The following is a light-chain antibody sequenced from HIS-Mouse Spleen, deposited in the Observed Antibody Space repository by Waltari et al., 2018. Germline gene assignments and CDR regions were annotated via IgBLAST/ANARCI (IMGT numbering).Light chain of an antibody. Sequence: QSALTQPASVSGSPGQSITISGTGTSTDAGVYKFCSWYQQHPGKAPKLMIYELSNRPSGVSNRFSGSKSGNTASLTISGLQAEDEADYYCSSYTSSSTVVFGGGTKLTVL. J-gene: IGLJ2*01. CDR2: ELS. CDR3: SSYTSSSTVV. V-gene: IGLV2-14*01. CDR1: STDAGVYKF.